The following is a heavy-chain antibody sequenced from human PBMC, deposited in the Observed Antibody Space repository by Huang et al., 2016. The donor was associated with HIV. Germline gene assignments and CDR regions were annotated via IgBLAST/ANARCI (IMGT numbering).Heavy chain of an antibody. CDR3: ARKSSSGYSYGPNRYYYGMDV. Sequence: QVQLQQWGAGLLKPSETLSLTCVVTGGYFSGYYWSWIRQPPGKGLEWIGEINHSGSTNYSPSLKRRVTISVDTSNNQFSLKLTSVTVAVTALYYCARKSSSGYSYGPNRYYYGMDVWGQGTTVTVSS. J-gene: IGHJ6*02. CDR1: GGYFSGYY. CDR2: INHSGST. D-gene: IGHD5-18*01. V-gene: IGHV4-34*01.